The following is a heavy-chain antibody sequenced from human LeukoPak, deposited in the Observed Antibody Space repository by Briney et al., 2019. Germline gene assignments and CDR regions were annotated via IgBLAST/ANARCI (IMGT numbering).Heavy chain of an antibody. Sequence: GGSLRLSCAVSGFTFRTYWMHWVRQVPGEGQVWFSRINEDGSITNYADSVKGRFSISRDNAKNTLYLQMNSLRAEDTAVYYCGRDLGGRSGYWGQGTLVTVSS. CDR2: INEDGSIT. J-gene: IGHJ4*02. D-gene: IGHD1-26*01. CDR1: GFTFRTYW. V-gene: IGHV3-74*01. CDR3: GRDLGGRSGY.